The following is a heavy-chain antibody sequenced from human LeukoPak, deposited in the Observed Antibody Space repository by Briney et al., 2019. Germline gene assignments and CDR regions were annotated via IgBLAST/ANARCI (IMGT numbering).Heavy chain of an antibody. Sequence: GGSLRLSCAASGFTFNRDWTAWVRQAPGKGLEWLANIKPDGSEKYYVDSVKGRFTISRDNAKNSLYLQMNSLRAEDTAVYYCARDFGTIVVVTAIVDWGQGTLVTVSS. J-gene: IGHJ4*02. CDR1: GFTFNRDW. V-gene: IGHV3-7*01. CDR2: IKPDGSEK. D-gene: IGHD2-21*02. CDR3: ARDFGTIVVVTAIVD.